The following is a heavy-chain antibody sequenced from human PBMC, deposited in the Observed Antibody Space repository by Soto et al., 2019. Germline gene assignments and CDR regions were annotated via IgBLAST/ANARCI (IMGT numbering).Heavy chain of an antibody. CDR3: ARGLTKIYYDSSGYYYFDY. V-gene: IGHV4-34*01. Sequence: QVQLQQWGAGLLKPSETLSLTCAVYGGSFSGYYWSWIRQPPGKGLEWSGEINHSGSTNYNPSLNSRVTISVDTSKNQFSLKLSSVTAADTAVYYCARGLTKIYYDSSGYYYFDYWGQGTLVTVSS. CDR2: INHSGST. J-gene: IGHJ4*02. CDR1: GGSFSGYY. D-gene: IGHD3-22*01.